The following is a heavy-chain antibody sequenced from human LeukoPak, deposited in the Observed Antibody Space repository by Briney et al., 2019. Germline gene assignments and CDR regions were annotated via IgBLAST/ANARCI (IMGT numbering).Heavy chain of an antibody. CDR2: IYYSGST. CDR1: GGSISSSSYY. J-gene: IGHJ6*03. V-gene: IGHV4-39*01. Sequence: SETLSLTCTVSGGSISSSSYYWGWIRQPPGKGLEWIGSIYYSGSTYYNPSLKSRVTISVDTSKNQFSLKLSSVTAADTAVYYCARIHSRSFTLYYYYMDVWGKGTTVTVSS. CDR3: ARIHSRSFTLYYYYMDV. D-gene: IGHD6-13*01.